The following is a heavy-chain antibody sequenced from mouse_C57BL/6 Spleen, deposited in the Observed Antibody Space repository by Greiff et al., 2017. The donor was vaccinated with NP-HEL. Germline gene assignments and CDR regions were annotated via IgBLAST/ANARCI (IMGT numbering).Heavy chain of an antibody. CDR2: ISSGSSTI. CDR1: GFTFSDYG. CDR3: ASYDYGSWYFDV. V-gene: IGHV5-17*01. D-gene: IGHD2-4*01. J-gene: IGHJ1*03. Sequence: EVKLMESGGGLVKPGGSLKLSCAASGFTFSDYGMHWVRQAPEKGLEWVAYISSGSSTIYYADTVKGRFTISRDNAKNTLFLQLTSLRSEDTAMYYCASYDYGSWYFDVWGTGTTVTVSS.